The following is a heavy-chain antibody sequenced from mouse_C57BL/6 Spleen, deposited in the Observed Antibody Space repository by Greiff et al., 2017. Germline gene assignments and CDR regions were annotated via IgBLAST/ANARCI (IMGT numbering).Heavy chain of an antibody. J-gene: IGHJ2*01. D-gene: IGHD1-1*01. CDR1: GYTFTDYY. Sequence: EVQLQQSGPELVKPGASVKISCKASGYTFTDYYMNWVKQSHGKSLEWIGDINPNNGGTSYNQKFKGKATLTVDKSSSTAYMALRSLTSEDSAVYYCARGGIGSTDYFDYWGQGTTLTVSS. CDR2: INPNNGGT. CDR3: ARGGIGSTDYFDY. V-gene: IGHV1-26*01.